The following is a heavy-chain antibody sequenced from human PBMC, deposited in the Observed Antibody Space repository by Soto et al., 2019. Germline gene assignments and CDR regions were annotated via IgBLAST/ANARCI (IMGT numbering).Heavy chain of an antibody. CDR3: ARRYGDCFDF. Sequence: SETLSLTCAVCGGSFSGYYWSWIRQPPGKGLEWIGYIYYSGSTNYNPSLKSRVTISVDTSKNQFSLKLSSVTAADTAVYYCARRYGDCFDFWGQGTLVTVSS. CDR2: IYYSGST. J-gene: IGHJ4*02. V-gene: IGHV4-59*08. D-gene: IGHD4-17*01. CDR1: GGSFSGYY.